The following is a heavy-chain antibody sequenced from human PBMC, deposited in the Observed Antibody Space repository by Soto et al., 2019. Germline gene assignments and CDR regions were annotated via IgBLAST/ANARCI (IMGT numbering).Heavy chain of an antibody. CDR2: IIPIFGTA. CDR3: ARDDCSGVSCYPGYYGMDV. V-gene: IGHV1-69*01. J-gene: IGHJ6*02. CDR1: GGTFSSYA. D-gene: IGHD2-15*01. Sequence: QVHLVQSGAEVKKPGSSVKVSCKASGGTFSSYAISWVRQAPGQGLAWMGGIIPIFGTANYAQKFQGRVTITADESTSTAYMELSSLRSEDTAVYYCARDDCSGVSCYPGYYGMDVWCQGTTVTVSS.